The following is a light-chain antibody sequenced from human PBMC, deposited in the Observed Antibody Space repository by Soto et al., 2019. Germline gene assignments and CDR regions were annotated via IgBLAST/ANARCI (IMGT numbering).Light chain of an antibody. J-gene: IGKJ5*01. CDR2: GAS. CDR3: QQYNNWPPIT. Sequence: EIVMTQSPATLSVSPGERATLYCRASQNVSSNLAWYQQKPGQAPRLLIYGASTRASGIPARFSGSGSGTEFTLTISSLQSEDFAVYYCQQYNNWPPITFGQGTRLEIK. CDR1: QNVSSN. V-gene: IGKV3-15*01.